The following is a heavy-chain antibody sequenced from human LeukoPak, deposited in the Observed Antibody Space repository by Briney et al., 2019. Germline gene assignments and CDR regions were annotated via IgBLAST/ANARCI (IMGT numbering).Heavy chain of an antibody. CDR1: GFTFSTYD. CDR3: AKDRAIRGGKGFDS. Sequence: PGGSLRLSCAASGFTFSTYDMTWVRQAPGKGLEWVSSISGSGGSTYYADSVKGRFTTSRDNSKNTLYLQMNGLRAEDTAVYYCAKDRAIRGGKGFDSWGQGTLVTVSS. J-gene: IGHJ4*02. V-gene: IGHV3-23*01. CDR2: ISGSGGST. D-gene: IGHD3-10*01.